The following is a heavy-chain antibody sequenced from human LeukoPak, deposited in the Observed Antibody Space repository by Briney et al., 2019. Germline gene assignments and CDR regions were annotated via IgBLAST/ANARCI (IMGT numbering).Heavy chain of an antibody. Sequence: SETLSLTCAVSGGSISSNYWSWIRQSPGKGLEWIGCIYYSGSTNYNPSLKSRVTISVDTSKNQFSLKLNSATAADTAVYYCAKDSSSWYYWGQGTLVTVSS. CDR3: AKDSSSWYY. D-gene: IGHD6-13*01. CDR2: IYYSGST. J-gene: IGHJ4*02. V-gene: IGHV4-59*01. CDR1: GGSISSNY.